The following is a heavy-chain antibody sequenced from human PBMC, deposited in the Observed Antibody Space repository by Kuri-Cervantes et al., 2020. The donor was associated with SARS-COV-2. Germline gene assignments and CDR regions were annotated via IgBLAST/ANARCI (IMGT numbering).Heavy chain of an antibody. J-gene: IGHJ1*01. V-gene: IGHV4-34*01. Sequence: SETLSLTCTVSSDSITSYYWSWIRQPPGKGLEWIGEINHSGSTNYNPSLKSRVTISVDTSKNQFSLKLSSVTAADTAVYYCARHRPTSGYFQHWGQGTLVTVSS. D-gene: IGHD2-2*01. CDR3: ARHRPTSGYFQH. CDR2: INHSGST. CDR1: SDSITSYY.